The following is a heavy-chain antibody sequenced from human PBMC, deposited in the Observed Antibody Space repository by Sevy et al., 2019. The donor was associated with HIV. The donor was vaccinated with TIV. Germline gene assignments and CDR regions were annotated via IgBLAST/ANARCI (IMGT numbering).Heavy chain of an antibody. CDR3: ARHHDSCGVTGYYYYYGLDV. D-gene: IGHD2-8*01. V-gene: IGHV5-51*01. Sequence: GESLKISCKGSGFTFTTYWIGWVRQMPGKGLEWIGIIYPDDSDTRYSPSFQGQVTISVGKSISTAYLPWSTLKPSNPAMYYWARHHDSCGVTGYYYYYGLDVWGQGTTVTVSS. CDR2: IYPDDSDT. J-gene: IGHJ6*02. CDR1: GFTFTTYW.